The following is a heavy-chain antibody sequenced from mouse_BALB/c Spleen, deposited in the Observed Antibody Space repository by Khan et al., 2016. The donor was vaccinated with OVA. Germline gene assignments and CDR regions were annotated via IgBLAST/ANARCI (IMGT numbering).Heavy chain of an antibody. CDR1: GYTFTNYG. V-gene: IGHV9-3-1*01. D-gene: IGHD2-12*01. CDR3: ARPPYFSYSLDH. CDR2: INTFTGEP. J-gene: IGHJ4*01. Sequence: QIQLVQSGPEMKKPGETVKISCKASGYTFTNYGMNWVKQSPGKALKWMGWINTFTGEPTYADDFKGRFAFSLETSASTAYLQINNLKNEDTATYFCARPPYFSYSLDHCGQGTSGTVSS.